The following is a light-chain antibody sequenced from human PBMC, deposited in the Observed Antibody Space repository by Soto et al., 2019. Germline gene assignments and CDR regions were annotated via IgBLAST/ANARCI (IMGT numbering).Light chain of an antibody. CDR1: NSDVGIYNY. CDR2: DVS. J-gene: IGLJ1*01. CDR3: NSYRVGGDYV. V-gene: IGLV2-14*01. Sequence: QSALTQPASVSGSPGQSVTISCTGTNSDVGIYNYVSWYQQYPGKAPKVIIYDVSNRPSGVSNRFSGSKSGNTASLTISGLQDEDEADYYCNSYRVGGDYVFGTGTKLTVL.